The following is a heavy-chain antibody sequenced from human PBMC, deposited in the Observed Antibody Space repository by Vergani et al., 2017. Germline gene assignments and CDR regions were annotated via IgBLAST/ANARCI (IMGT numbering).Heavy chain of an antibody. CDR3: AREEWFGEYDAFDI. V-gene: IGHV4-61*02. J-gene: IGHJ3*02. CDR1: GGSISSGSYY. Sequence: QVQLQESGPGLVKTSQTLSLTCPVSGGSISSGSYYWSWIRQPAGKGLEWIGRIYTSGSTNYNPSLKSRVTMSVDTSKNQFSLKLRSVTAADTAVYYCAREEWFGEYDAFDIWGQGTMVTVSS. D-gene: IGHD3-10*01. CDR2: IYTSGST.